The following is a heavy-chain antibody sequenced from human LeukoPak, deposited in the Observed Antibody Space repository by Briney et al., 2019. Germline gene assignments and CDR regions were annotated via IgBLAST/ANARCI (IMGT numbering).Heavy chain of an antibody. J-gene: IGHJ4*02. CDR2: ISGSGGST. CDR3: AKEMRYYDSSGYSQYYFDY. V-gene: IGHV3-23*01. D-gene: IGHD3-22*01. Sequence: GGSLRLSCAASGFTFSSYAMSWVRQAPGKGLEWVSAISGSGGSTYYAGSVKGRFTISRHNSKNTLYLQMSSLRAEDTAVYYCAKEMRYYDSSGYSQYYFDYWGQGTLVTVSS. CDR1: GFTFSSYA.